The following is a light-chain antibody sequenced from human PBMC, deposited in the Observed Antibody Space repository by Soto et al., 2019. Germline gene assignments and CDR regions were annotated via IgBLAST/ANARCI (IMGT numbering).Light chain of an antibody. CDR1: QSVLYRSNNKNY. CDR2: WAS. CDR3: QQYYSTLFT. V-gene: IGKV4-1*01. Sequence: DIVMTQSPDSLAVSLGERATINCKSSQSVLYRSNNKNYLAWYQQKPGQPPKLLIYWASTRESGVPDRFSGSGSGTDFTLTISSLQAEDVAVYYCQQYYSTLFTFGPGTKVDI. J-gene: IGKJ3*01.